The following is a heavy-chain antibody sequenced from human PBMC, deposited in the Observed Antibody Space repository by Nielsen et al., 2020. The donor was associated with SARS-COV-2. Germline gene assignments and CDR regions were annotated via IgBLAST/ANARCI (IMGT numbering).Heavy chain of an antibody. CDR3: ARDRRRRDGWGLFDY. J-gene: IGHJ4*02. V-gene: IGHV3-33*01. CDR1: GFTFSSYG. D-gene: IGHD5-24*01. CDR2: IWYDGSNK. Sequence: GESLKISCAASGFTFSSYGMHWVRQAPGKGLEWVAVIWYDGSNKYYADSVKGRFTISRDNSKNTLYLQMNSLRAEDTAVYYCARDRRRRDGWGLFDYWGQGTLVTSPQ.